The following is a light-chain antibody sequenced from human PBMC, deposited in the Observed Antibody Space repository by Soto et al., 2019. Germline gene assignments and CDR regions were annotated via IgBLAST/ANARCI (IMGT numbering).Light chain of an antibody. CDR1: HDIMTY. Sequence: DIQMTQSPSSLSASVGDRVTITCRTSHDIMTYLNWYQQKPGKAPKLLIYGISSLQSGVPSRFGGSGSGTEFTLTISSLQPEDFATYYCQQSHSTPWTFGQGTRVQI. CDR2: GIS. V-gene: IGKV1-39*01. CDR3: QQSHSTPWT. J-gene: IGKJ1*01.